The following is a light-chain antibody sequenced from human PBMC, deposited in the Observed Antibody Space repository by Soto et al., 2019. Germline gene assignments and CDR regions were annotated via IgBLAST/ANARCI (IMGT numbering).Light chain of an antibody. CDR2: GAS. Sequence: EIVLTQSPGTLSLSPGERATLSCRASQSVSSSYLAWYQQKPGQAPRLLIYGASSRATGIPDRFSGSGSGTDFPLPISRLEPEDFAVYYCQQYGSSLFTVGPGTKVDIK. J-gene: IGKJ3*01. V-gene: IGKV3-20*01. CDR3: QQYGSSLFT. CDR1: QSVSSSY.